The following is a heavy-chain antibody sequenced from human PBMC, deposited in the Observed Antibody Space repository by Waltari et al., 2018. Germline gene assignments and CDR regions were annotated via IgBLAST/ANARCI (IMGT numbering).Heavy chain of an antibody. V-gene: IGHV3-21*04. CDR2: ISSSSSYI. D-gene: IGHD6-6*01. J-gene: IGHJ4*02. CDR3: AKDRGHSSSYFDY. Sequence: EVQLVESGGGLVKPGGSLRLSCAASGFTFSSYSMNWVRQAPGKGLEWVSSISSSSSYIYYADSVKGRFTISRDNSKNTLYLQMNSLRAEDTAVYYCAKDRGHSSSYFDYWGQGTLVTVSS. CDR1: GFTFSSYS.